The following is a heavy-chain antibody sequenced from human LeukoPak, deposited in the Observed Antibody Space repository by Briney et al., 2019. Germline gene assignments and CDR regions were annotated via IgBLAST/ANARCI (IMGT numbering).Heavy chain of an antibody. CDR2: INHSGST. D-gene: IGHD2-2*01. CDR3: ARGLGVVVPAAKGNWFDP. CDR1: GGSFSGYY. J-gene: IGHJ5*02. V-gene: IGHV4-34*01. Sequence: PSETLSLTCAVYGGSFSGYYWSWIRQPPGKGLEWIGEINHSGSTNYNLSLKSRVTISVDTSKNQFSLKLSSVTAADTAVYYCARGLGVVVPAAKGNWFDPWGQGTLVTVSS.